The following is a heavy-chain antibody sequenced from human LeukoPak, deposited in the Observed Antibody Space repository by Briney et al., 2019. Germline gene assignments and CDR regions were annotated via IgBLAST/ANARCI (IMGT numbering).Heavy chain of an antibody. V-gene: IGHV3-23*01. CDR1: GFTFSSYA. Sequence: GGSLRLSCAASGFTFSSYAMSWVRQAPGKGLEWVSVISGSGGSTYYADSVKGRFTISRDNAKNSLYLQMNSLRAEDTAVYYCARDMFEQCLDYWGQGTLVTVSS. CDR3: ARDMFEQCLDY. D-gene: IGHD6-19*01. CDR2: ISGSGGST. J-gene: IGHJ4*02.